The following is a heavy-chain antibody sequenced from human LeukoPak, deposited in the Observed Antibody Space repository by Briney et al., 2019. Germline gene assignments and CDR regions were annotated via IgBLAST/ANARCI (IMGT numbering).Heavy chain of an antibody. CDR3: ARGLGTIRSLRYYFDY. Sequence: ASVKVSCKASGYTFTGYYMHWVRQATGQGLEWMGWMNPNSGNTGYAQKFQGRVTMTRNTSISTAYMELSSLRSEDTAVYYCARGLGTIRSLRYYFDYWGQGTLVTVSS. V-gene: IGHV1-8*02. CDR1: GYTFTGYY. CDR2: MNPNSGNT. J-gene: IGHJ4*02. D-gene: IGHD7-27*01.